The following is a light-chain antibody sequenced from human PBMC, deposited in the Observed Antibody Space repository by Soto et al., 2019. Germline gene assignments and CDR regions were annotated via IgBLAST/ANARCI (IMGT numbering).Light chain of an antibody. CDR3: QHCDNLPLP. Sequence: DIQMTQSPSSLSASVGDRVTITCQASQDITNFLSWYQQKPGKAPKLLIYGASNLETGVPLRFSGSGSGTDFAFTVSSLQAEDLATYHCQHCDNLPLPVGGGTKVEIK. J-gene: IGKJ4*01. V-gene: IGKV1-33*01. CDR2: GAS. CDR1: QDITNF.